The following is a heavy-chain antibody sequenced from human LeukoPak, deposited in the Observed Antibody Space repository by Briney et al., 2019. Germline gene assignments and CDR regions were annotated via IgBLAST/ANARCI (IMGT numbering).Heavy chain of an antibody. CDR2: ISGSGGST. J-gene: IGHJ4*02. D-gene: IGHD6-19*01. CDR3: AKAPTGYSSGWGGYYFDY. Sequence: SCKASGYTFTSYAMSWVRQAPGKGLEWVSAISGSGGSTYYADSVKGRFTISRDNSKNTLYLQMNSLRAEDTAVYYCAKAPTGYSSGWGGYYFDYWGQGTLVTVSS. V-gene: IGHV3-23*01. CDR1: GYTFTSYA.